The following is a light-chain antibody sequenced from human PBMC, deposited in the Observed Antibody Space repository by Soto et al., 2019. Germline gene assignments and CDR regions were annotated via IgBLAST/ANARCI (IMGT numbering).Light chain of an antibody. CDR2: AVS. CDR1: RSNVGAYKY. J-gene: IGLJ3*02. Sequence: QSALTQPPSASGSPGQSVTTSCTGTRSNVGAYKYVSWYQQYPGKAPKPMIYAVSKRPSGVPDRFSGSKSGNTASLTVSGLQAEDEADYYCTSYVGSDIWVFGGGTKVTVL. CDR3: TSYVGSDIWV. V-gene: IGLV2-8*01.